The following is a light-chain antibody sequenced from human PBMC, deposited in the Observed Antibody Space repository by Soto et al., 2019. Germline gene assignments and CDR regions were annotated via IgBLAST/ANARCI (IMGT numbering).Light chain of an antibody. V-gene: IGKV3-11*01. CDR3: QQFGSSPIT. CDR2: DAS. Sequence: EIVLTQSPATLSLSPGGRATLSCRASQSVSSYLAWYQQKPGQAPRLLIYDASNRATGIPARFSGSGSGTDFTLTISSLEPEDSAVYYCQQFGSSPITFGQGTRLEIK. CDR1: QSVSSY. J-gene: IGKJ5*01.